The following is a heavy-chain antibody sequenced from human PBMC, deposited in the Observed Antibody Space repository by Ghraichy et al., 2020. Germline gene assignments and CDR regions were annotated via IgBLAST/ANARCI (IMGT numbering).Heavy chain of an antibody. CDR3: AKVSLPPNFYDRRASNTRLYGMDV. CDR2: ISSDGSSK. J-gene: IGHJ6*02. V-gene: IGHV3-30*18. CDR1: GFNFRSFG. D-gene: IGHD2/OR15-2a*01. Sequence: SLNISCTASGFNFRSFGMHWVRQAPGKGLEWLAIISSDGSSKYYAASVKGRFTISRDNSKNTLSLEMNSLRPEDTAVYYCAKVSLPPNFYDRRASNTRLYGMDVWGQGTTVTVSS.